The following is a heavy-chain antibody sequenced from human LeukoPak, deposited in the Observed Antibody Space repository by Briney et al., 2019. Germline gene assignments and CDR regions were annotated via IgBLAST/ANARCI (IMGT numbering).Heavy chain of an antibody. CDR1: GYTFTNYG. J-gene: IGHJ5*02. CDR3: ARDGRGHWDTRIWYLGNWFDP. D-gene: IGHD6-13*01. CDR2: ISTYSGNT. Sequence: ASVQVSCKASGYTFTNYGISWVRQAPGQGPEWMGWISTYSGNTHYAQELQGRVTLTTDTSTSTAYMDLRSLRSDDTAVYYCARDGRGHWDTRIWYLGNWFDPWGQGTLVTVSS. V-gene: IGHV1-18*01.